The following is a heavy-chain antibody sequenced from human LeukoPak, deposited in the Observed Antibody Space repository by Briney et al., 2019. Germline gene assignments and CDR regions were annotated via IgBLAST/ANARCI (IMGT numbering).Heavy chain of an antibody. Sequence: GVSLRLSCAASGFTFSSYSMNWVRQAPGKGLEWVAVTSYDGSNKYYADSVKGRFTISRDNSKNTLYLQMNSLRAEDTAVYYCAKDQATTGYRYYFDYWGQGTLVTVSS. D-gene: IGHD3-9*01. J-gene: IGHJ4*02. CDR2: TSYDGSNK. CDR3: AKDQATTGYRYYFDY. CDR1: GFTFSSYS. V-gene: IGHV3-30*18.